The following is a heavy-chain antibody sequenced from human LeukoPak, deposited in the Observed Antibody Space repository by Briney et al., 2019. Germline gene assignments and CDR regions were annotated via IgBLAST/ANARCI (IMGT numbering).Heavy chain of an antibody. D-gene: IGHD1-14*01. CDR3: TRDRSRAEDD. CDR1: GFTVSSNY. CDR2: IHSCGST. J-gene: IGHJ4*02. Sequence: GGSLRLSCAASGFTVSSNYMSWVRQAPGKGLEWVSIIHSCGSTYYADSVKGRFTISRDNANNLLYLQMNSLRGEDTAVYYCTRDRSRAEDDWGQGTLVTVSS. V-gene: IGHV3-66*03.